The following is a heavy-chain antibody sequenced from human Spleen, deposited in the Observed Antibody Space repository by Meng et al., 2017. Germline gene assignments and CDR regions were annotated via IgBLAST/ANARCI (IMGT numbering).Heavy chain of an antibody. D-gene: IGHD4-23*01. V-gene: IGHV4-39*07. CDR2: IYYSGST. CDR3: ARDAGGYFDY. CDR1: GGSISSGGYY. Sequence: SETLSLTCTVSGGSISSGGYYWGWSRQPPGKGLEWIGSIYYSGSTYYNPSLKSRVTISVDTSKNQFSLKLSSVTAADTAVYYCARDAGGYFDYWGQGTVVTVSS. J-gene: IGHJ4*02.